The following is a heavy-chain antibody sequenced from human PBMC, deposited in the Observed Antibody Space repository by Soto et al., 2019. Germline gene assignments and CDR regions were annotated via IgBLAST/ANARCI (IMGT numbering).Heavy chain of an antibody. CDR2: IYYSGST. D-gene: IGHD3-3*01. J-gene: IGHJ5*02. CDR1: GGSISSSSYY. Sequence: PSETLSLTCTVSGGSISSSSYYWGWIRQPPGKGLEWIGSIYYSGSTYYNPSLKSRVTISVDTSKNQFSLKLSSVTAADTAVYYCARLMNSVEVLRFLEWNQIGNWFDPWGQGTLVTVSS. V-gene: IGHV4-39*01. CDR3: ARLMNSVEVLRFLEWNQIGNWFDP.